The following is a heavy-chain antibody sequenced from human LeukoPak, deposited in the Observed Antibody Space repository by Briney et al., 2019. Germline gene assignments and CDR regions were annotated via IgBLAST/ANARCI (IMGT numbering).Heavy chain of an antibody. D-gene: IGHD3-10*02. Sequence: GGSLRLSCAASGFTFSTYAMSWLRQAPGKGLEWVSGISGSGDNTNYADSVKGRFTISRDNSKNTLYLQMSSLRAEDTAVYYCAELGITMIGGVWGKGPTVTISS. J-gene: IGHJ6*04. CDR2: ISGSGDNT. V-gene: IGHV3-23*01. CDR1: GFTFSTYA. CDR3: AELGITMIGGV.